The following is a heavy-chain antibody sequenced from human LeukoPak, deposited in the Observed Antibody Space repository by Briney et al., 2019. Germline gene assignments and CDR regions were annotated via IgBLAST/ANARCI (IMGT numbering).Heavy chain of an antibody. CDR3: ARGGSWHDL. CDR1: GGSISSSSYY. CDR2: IYYSGST. D-gene: IGHD1-26*01. Sequence: NPSETLSLTCTVSGGSISSSSYYWGWIRQPPGKGLEWIGSIYYSGSTYYNPSLKSRVTISVDTSKNQFSLKLSSVTAADTAVYYCARGGSWHDLWGRGTLVTVSS. J-gene: IGHJ2*01. V-gene: IGHV4-39*01.